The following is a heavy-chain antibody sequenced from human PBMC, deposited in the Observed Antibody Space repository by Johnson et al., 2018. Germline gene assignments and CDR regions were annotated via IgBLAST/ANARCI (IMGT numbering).Heavy chain of an antibody. D-gene: IGHD3-3*01. CDR3: ARSALDDAFDI. J-gene: IGHJ3*02. CDR1: GFTFSSYW. V-gene: IGHV3-7*01. CDR2: IKQDGSEK. Sequence: VQLVQSGGGLVQPGGSLRLSCAASGFTFSSYWMSWVRQAPGKGLEWVANIKQDGSEKYYVDSVKGRFTITRDNAKNSLYLQMNSLRAEDTAVYYCARSALDDAFDIWGQGTMVTVSS.